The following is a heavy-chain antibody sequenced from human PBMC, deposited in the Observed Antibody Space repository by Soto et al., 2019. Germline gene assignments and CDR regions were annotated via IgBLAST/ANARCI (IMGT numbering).Heavy chain of an antibody. V-gene: IGHV2-5*02. CDR2: IYWDDDQ. CDR3: AHAYGGTSWPNDAFDV. CDR1: GFSLTADGVG. J-gene: IGHJ3*01. Sequence: QITLKESGPTLVKPTQTLTLTCTFSGFSLTADGVGVGWIRQPPGKALEWLALIYWDDDQRYSPSLKTRLTITKDTSKTQVALTMPNMDPVDTGTYYCAHAYGGTSWPNDAFDVWGQGTVVTVSS. D-gene: IGHD2-21*01.